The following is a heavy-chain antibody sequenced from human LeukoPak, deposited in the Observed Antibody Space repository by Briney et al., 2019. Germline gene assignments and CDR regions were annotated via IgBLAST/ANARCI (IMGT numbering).Heavy chain of an antibody. V-gene: IGHV4-39*01. Sequence: PSETLSLTCTVSGVSIGSSAYYWGWIRQPPGKGLEWIGSVYYSGSAYYNPSLKSRVTISVDTSRKQFSLELSSVTAADTAVYYCARQDRTDWFDPWGQGTLVTVPS. CDR2: VYYSGSA. J-gene: IGHJ5*02. CDR1: GVSIGSSAYY. CDR3: ARQDRTDWFDP.